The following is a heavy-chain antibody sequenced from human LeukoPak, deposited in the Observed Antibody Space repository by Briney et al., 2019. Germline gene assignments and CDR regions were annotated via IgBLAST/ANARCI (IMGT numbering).Heavy chain of an antibody. J-gene: IGHJ4*02. D-gene: IGHD2-21*02. CDR2: IRNDGSKK. Sequence: PGRSLRLSCAASGFTFSSYGMHWVRQAPGKGLEWVAFIRNDGSKKYYADSVKGRFTISRDNSKNTLYLQMNSLRAEDTSVYYCAKGVKHIVVVTAQHYFDSWGQGTLVTVSS. V-gene: IGHV3-30*02. CDR3: AKGVKHIVVVTAQHYFDS. CDR1: GFTFSSYG.